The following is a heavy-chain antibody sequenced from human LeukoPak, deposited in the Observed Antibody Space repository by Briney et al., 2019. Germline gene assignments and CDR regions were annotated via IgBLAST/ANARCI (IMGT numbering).Heavy chain of an antibody. V-gene: IGHV1-69*04. CDR1: GGTFSSYA. J-gene: IGHJ5*02. CDR3: ARSPGPVYDFWSGYYTGERWFDP. Sequence: GASVKVSCKASGGTFSSYAISWVRQAPGQGLEWMGRIIPILGIANYAQKFQGRVTITADKSTSTACMELSSLRSGDTAVYYCARSPGPVYDFWSGYYTGERWFDPWGQGTLVTVSS. D-gene: IGHD3-3*01. CDR2: IIPILGIA.